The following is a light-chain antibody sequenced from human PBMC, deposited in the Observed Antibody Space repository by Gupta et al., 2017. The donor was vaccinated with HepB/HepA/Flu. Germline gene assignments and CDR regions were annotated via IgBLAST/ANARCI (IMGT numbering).Light chain of an antibody. CDR2: KAS. J-gene: IGKJ1*01. Sequence: DIQMTQSPSTLSASVGDRVTITCRASQSISSWLAWYQQKPGKAPKLLIYKASSLESGVPSRFSGSGSGTXFTLTIXSLQPDDFATYYCQQDNRYPWTFGXGTKVEIK. V-gene: IGKV1-5*03. CDR1: QSISSW. CDR3: QQDNRYPWT.